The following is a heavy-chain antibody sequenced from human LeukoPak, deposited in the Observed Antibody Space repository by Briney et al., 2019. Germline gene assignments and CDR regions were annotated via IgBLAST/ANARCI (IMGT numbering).Heavy chain of an antibody. CDR2: IYYSGST. CDR3: ARSRSTGHIVGATGFDY. Sequence: SETLSLTCTVSGGSISSSSYYWGWIRQPPGTGLEWIGSIYYSGSTYYNPSLKSRVTISVDTSKNQFSLKLSSVTAADTAVYYCARSRSTGHIVGATGFDYWGQGTLVTVSS. J-gene: IGHJ4*02. D-gene: IGHD1-26*01. CDR1: GGSISSSSYY. V-gene: IGHV4-39*07.